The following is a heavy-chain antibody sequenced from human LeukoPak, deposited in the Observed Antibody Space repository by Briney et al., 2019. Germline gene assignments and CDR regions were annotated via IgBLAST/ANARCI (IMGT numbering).Heavy chain of an antibody. Sequence: PGGSLRLSCAASGFTFSSYGMSWVRQAPGKGLEWVANIKQDGSEKYYVDSVKGRFTISRDNAKNSLYLQMNSLRAEDTALYYCARLEDYDILTGFDYWGQGTLVTVSS. V-gene: IGHV3-7*01. CDR3: ARLEDYDILTGFDY. J-gene: IGHJ4*02. CDR1: GFTFSSYG. D-gene: IGHD3-9*01. CDR2: IKQDGSEK.